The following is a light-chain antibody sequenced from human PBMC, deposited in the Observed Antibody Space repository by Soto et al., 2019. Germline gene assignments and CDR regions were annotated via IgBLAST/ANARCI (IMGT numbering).Light chain of an antibody. V-gene: IGKV3-20*01. CDR2: GAS. J-gene: IGKJ2*01. CDR1: QSVSSSY. Sequence: EIVLTQSPGILSLSPGERATLSCRASQSVSSSYLAWYQQKPGQAPRLLIYGASNRATGIPDRFSASGSKTNFTLTISRLEPEAFAVAYCQQYGSSPPYTFGQGTKLEIK. CDR3: QQYGSSPPYT.